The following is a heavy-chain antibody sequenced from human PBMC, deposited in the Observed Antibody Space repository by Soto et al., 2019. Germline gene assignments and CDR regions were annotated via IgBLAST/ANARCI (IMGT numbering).Heavy chain of an antibody. V-gene: IGHV1-18*01. D-gene: IGHD4-17*01. CDR3: ARWEDYGASDNYNFDH. J-gene: IGHJ4*02. Sequence: SSVKVSCKASGYTFTASGISWVRQAPGQGLEWMGWTSIYNGHTEYSPKFLGRVVMTTDTSADTAYLEMRSLRPDDAALYYCARWEDYGASDNYNFDHCGQGNMV. CDR1: GYTFTASG. CDR2: TSIYNGHT.